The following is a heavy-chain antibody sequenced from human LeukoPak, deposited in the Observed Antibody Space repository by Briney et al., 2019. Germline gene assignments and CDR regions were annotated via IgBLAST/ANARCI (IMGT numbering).Heavy chain of an antibody. V-gene: IGHV3-23*01. D-gene: IGHD4-11*01. CDR3: ATLLVMTTVPRSLLDV. J-gene: IGHJ6*02. CDR1: GFTFSSYA. Sequence: GGSLRLSCAASGFTFSSYAMSWVRQAPGKGLEWVSAISGSGGSTYYADAVRGRFTISRDNSKHTLYLQMNSLRAEDTAVYYCATLLVMTTVPRSLLDVWGQGTTVTVSS. CDR2: ISGSGGST.